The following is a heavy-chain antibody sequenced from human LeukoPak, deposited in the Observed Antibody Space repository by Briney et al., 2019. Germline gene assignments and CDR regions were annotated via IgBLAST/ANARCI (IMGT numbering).Heavy chain of an antibody. V-gene: IGHV4-4*07. CDR3: ARDWFGILTGYYIAWFDP. CDR1: GGSISSYY. J-gene: IGHJ5*02. Sequence: KPSETLSLTCTVSGGSISSYYWSWIRQPAGGGLELVWRIYTSGSTDYNPSLNSRVTMSVDTSKNQFSLKLSSVTAADTAVYYCARDWFGILTGYYIAWFDPWGQGTLVTVSS. D-gene: IGHD3-9*01. CDR2: IYTSGST.